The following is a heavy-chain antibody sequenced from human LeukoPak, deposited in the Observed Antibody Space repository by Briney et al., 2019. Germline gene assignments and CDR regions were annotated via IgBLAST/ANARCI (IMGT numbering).Heavy chain of an antibody. CDR1: GGSMSNSY. CDR2: LRTTGST. D-gene: IGHD3-22*01. Sequence: SETLSLTCTVSGGSMSNSYWGWIRQPAEKGLEWIGRLRTTGSTNYNPSLKSRVTMSLDTSKKQFSLKLTSVTAADTAVYYCARENTDYYDSSDHDYWGQGTLVTVSS. J-gene: IGHJ4*02. V-gene: IGHV4-4*07. CDR3: ARENTDYYDSSDHDY.